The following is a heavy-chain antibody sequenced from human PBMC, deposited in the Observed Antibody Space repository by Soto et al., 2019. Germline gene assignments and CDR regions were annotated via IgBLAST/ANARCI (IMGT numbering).Heavy chain of an antibody. J-gene: IGHJ6*02. V-gene: IGHV3-48*03. CDR2: ISSSGSTI. D-gene: IGHD6-13*01. Sequence: RLSCAASGFTFSGYEMNWVRQAPGKGLEWVSYISSSGSTIYYADSVKGRFTISRDNAKNSLYLQMNSLRAEDTAVYYCAREGSSSWYSYYYYGMDVWGQGTTVTVSS. CDR1: GFTFSGYE. CDR3: AREGSSSWYSYYYYGMDV.